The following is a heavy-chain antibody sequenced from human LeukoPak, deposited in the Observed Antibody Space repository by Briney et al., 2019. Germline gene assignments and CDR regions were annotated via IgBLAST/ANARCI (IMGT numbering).Heavy chain of an antibody. Sequence: GESLKISCKGSGYSFATYWIGWVRQLPGKGLEWMGINYPGDSDTTYSPSFQGQVTMSADKSISTAYLQWSSLKASDTAMYYCARRVSSSGFDAFDVWGQGTMVTVSS. CDR2: NYPGDSDT. CDR1: GYSFATYW. J-gene: IGHJ3*01. V-gene: IGHV5-51*01. D-gene: IGHD5-12*01. CDR3: ARRVSSSGFDAFDV.